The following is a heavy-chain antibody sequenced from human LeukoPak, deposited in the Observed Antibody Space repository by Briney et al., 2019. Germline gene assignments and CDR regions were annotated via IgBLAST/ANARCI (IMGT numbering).Heavy chain of an antibody. V-gene: IGHV1-2*06. CDR1: GYTFTGYY. CDR3: AIFSGRVSITMIVSLIDY. CDR2: INPNSGGT. Sequence: ASVKVSCKASGYTFTGYYMHWVRQAPGQGLEWMGRINPNSGGTNYAQKFQGRVTMTRDTSISTAYMELSRLRSDDTAVYYCAIFSGRVSITMIVSLIDYWGQGTLVTVSS. J-gene: IGHJ4*02. D-gene: IGHD3-22*01.